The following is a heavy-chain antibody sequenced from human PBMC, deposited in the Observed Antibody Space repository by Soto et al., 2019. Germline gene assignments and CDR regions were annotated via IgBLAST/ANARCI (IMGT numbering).Heavy chain of an antibody. J-gene: IGHJ6*03. Sequence: SETLSLTCTVSGGSISSSSYYWGWIRQPPGKGLEWIGSIYYSGSTYYNPSLKSRVTISVDTSKNQFSLKLSSVTAADTAVYYCARVEPTTVTTFGLYYYYYYMDVWGKGTTVTVSS. CDR1: GGSISSSSYY. V-gene: IGHV4-39*01. CDR3: ARVEPTTVTTFGLYYYYYYMDV. D-gene: IGHD4-17*01. CDR2: IYYSGST.